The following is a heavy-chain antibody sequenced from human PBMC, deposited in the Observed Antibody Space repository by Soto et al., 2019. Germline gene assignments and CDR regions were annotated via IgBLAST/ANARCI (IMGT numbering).Heavy chain of an antibody. J-gene: IGHJ4*02. CDR1: RFTFSTYE. V-gene: IGHV3-48*03. CDR3: VRYCSATLCNGVATRTFDY. CDR2: ISTSGSTV. Sequence: GGSLRLSCAASRFTFSTYEMNWVRQAPGKGLEGVSYISTSGSTVYYADSVKGRFTISRDNTRNSLYLQMNSLRDEDTALYYCVRYCSATLCNGVATRTFDYWGQGTLVTVSS. D-gene: IGHD5-12*01.